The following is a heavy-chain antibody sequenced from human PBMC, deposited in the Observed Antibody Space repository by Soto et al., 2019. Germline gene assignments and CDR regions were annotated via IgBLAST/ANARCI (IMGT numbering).Heavy chain of an antibody. Sequence: SSXTLSLTCTVSGGSISSYYWSWIRQPPVNGLEWIGYTYYSGSTNYNPSLKSRVTISVDTSKNQFSLKLSSVTAADTAVYYCASSDDYVGNYYYYTDVWGKGTTVTVSS. CDR2: TYYSGST. D-gene: IGHD4-17*01. CDR1: GGSISSYY. J-gene: IGHJ6*03. V-gene: IGHV4-59*01. CDR3: ASSDDYVGNYYYYTDV.